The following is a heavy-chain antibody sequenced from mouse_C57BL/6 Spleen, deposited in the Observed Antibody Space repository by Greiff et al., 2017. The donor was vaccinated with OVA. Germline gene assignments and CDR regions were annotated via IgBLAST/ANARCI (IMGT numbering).Heavy chain of an antibody. J-gene: IGHJ4*01. D-gene: IGHD3-2*02. Sequence: QVQLQQPGAELVKPGASVKLSCKASGYTFTSYWMPWVKQRPGQGLEWIGEIDPSDSYTNYNQKFKGKATLTVDTSSSTAYMQLSSLTSEDSAVYDCARSSSGYEAMDYWGQGTSVTVSS. CDR2: IDPSDSYT. V-gene: IGHV1-50*01. CDR3: ARSSSGYEAMDY. CDR1: GYTFTSYW.